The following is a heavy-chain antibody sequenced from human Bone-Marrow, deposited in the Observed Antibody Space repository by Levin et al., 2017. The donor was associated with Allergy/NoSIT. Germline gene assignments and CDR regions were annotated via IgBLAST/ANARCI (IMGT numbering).Heavy chain of an antibody. V-gene: IGHV3-66*04. CDR2: IYSFGST. D-gene: IGHD3-10*01. Sequence: GGSLRLSCVVSGFTISNNYMSWVRQASGKGLEWVAVIYSFGSTNYADSVKGRFTISRANPENTLYLQMNSLRAEDTAIYYCARLDFNYGSYYWGQGTLVTVSS. J-gene: IGHJ4*02. CDR3: ARLDFNYGSYY. CDR1: GFTISNNY.